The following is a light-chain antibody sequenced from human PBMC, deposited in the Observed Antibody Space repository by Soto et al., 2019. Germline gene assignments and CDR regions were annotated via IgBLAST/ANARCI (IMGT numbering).Light chain of an antibody. Sequence: DIPMTQSPSTLSASVGDRVTITCRASQSISSWLAWYQQKPGKAPKLLIYKASSLDSGVPSRFSGSGSGTEFTLTISSLQPDDFATYYCQQYNGYWTFGQGTKVEIK. CDR1: QSISSW. J-gene: IGKJ1*01. CDR2: KAS. V-gene: IGKV1-5*03. CDR3: QQYNGYWT.